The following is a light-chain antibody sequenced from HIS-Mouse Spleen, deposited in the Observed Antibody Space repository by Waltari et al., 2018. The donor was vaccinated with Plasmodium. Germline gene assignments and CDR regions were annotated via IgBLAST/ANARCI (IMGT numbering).Light chain of an antibody. CDR3: QQYGSSPYT. J-gene: IGKJ2*01. Sequence: EIVLTQSPGTLSLSPGERATISCRASQRVSSSHLAGYQQKPGQAPRLLIYGASSRATGIPDRFSGSGSGTDFTLTISRLEPEDFAVYYCQQYGSSPYTFGQGTKLEIK. CDR2: GAS. V-gene: IGKV3-20*01. CDR1: QRVSSSH.